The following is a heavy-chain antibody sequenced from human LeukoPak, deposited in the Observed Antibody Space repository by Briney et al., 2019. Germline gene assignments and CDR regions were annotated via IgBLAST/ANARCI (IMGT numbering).Heavy chain of an antibody. D-gene: IGHD3-22*01. V-gene: IGHV3-30*04. J-gene: IGHJ4*02. Sequence: GGSLRLSCAASGFTFSSYAMHWVRQAPGKGLEWVAVISYDGSNKYYADSVKGRFTISRVNSKNTLYLQMNSLRAEDTAVYYCRSPLHDSSGYYDYWGQGTLVTVSS. CDR2: ISYDGSNK. CDR3: RSPLHDSSGYYDY. CDR1: GFTFSSYA.